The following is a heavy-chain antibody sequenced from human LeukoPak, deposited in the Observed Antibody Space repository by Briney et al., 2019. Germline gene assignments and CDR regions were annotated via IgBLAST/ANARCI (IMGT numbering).Heavy chain of an antibody. CDR2: VDPEHGET. CDR1: GYTFTDYY. D-gene: IGHD2-21*01. V-gene: IGHV1-69-2*01. J-gene: IGHJ4*02. Sequence: ASVKVSCKVSGYTFTDYYMHWVQQAPGKGLEWMGLVDPEHGETIYAEKFQGRVTITADTSTDTAYMELSSLRSEDTAVYYCAVIEVGPIDYWGQGTLVTVSS. CDR3: AVIEVGPIDY.